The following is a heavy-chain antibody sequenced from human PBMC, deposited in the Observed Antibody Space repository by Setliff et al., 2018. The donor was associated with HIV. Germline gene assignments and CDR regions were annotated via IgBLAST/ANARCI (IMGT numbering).Heavy chain of an antibody. CDR3: ARDDHYYDMGSILSDWFFDL. J-gene: IGHJ2*01. CDR2: IIPMFGST. CDR1: GGTFRKYS. D-gene: IGHD3-22*01. Sequence: SVKVSCKASGGTFRKYSMNWVRQAPGQGPEWMGGIIPMFGSTTYAQKFRDRVTITADESKDTVEMELSSLTSEDTAVYYCARDDHYYDMGSILSDWFFDLWDRGTLVTVSS. V-gene: IGHV1-69*13.